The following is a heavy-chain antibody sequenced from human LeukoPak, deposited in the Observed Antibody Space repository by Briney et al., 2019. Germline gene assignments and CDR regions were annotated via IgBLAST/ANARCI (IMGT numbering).Heavy chain of an antibody. CDR3: ARAWSGTQYYFDY. J-gene: IGHJ4*02. Sequence: GGSLRLSCAASGFTFSTYAMSWVRQTPERGLEWVSAISDTGGNTFYADSVKGRFTISRDNSKNTLYLQMNSLRAEDTAVYYCARAWSGTQYYFDYWGQGTLVTVSS. CDR2: ISDTGGNT. V-gene: IGHV3-23*01. D-gene: IGHD3-3*01. CDR1: GFTFSTYA.